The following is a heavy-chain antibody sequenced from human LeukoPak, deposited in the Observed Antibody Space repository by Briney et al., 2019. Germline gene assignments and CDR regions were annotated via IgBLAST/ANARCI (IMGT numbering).Heavy chain of an antibody. CDR3: ARGGEDYYGSGSYSVYYFDY. Sequence: SETLSLTCAVYGGSFSGYYWSWIRQPPGKGLEWIGEINHSGSTNHNPSLKSRVTISVDTSKNQFSLKLSSVTAADTAVYYCARGGEDYYGSGSYSVYYFDYLGQGTLVTVSS. J-gene: IGHJ4*02. D-gene: IGHD3-10*01. V-gene: IGHV4-34*01. CDR2: INHSGST. CDR1: GGSFSGYY.